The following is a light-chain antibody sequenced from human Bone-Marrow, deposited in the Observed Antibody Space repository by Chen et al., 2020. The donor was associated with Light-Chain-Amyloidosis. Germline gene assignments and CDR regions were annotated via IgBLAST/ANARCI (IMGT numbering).Light chain of an antibody. V-gene: IGLV2-14*01. Sequence: SALTQPASGSGSPGQPITIPCTGTSNDGGGDNHVSWYQQHPDKAPTLMLYEVTTRPSWVPDRFSGSKSGHTATLTISGLQTEDEADYFCSSYPITNALVFGSGTRVTVL. J-gene: IGLJ1*01. CDR1: SNDGGGDNH. CDR2: EVT. CDR3: SSYPITNALV.